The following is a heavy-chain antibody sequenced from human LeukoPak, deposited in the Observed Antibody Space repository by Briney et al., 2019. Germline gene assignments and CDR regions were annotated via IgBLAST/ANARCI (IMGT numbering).Heavy chain of an antibody. Sequence: GGSLRLSCAASGFTFSSYGMHWVRQAPGKGLEGVAVISYDGSKKYYADSMEGRFTISRDNSKNTLYLQMNSLRAEDTAVYYCAKDPSYYGDIYYFEYWGQGTLVTVSS. V-gene: IGHV3-30*18. CDR2: ISYDGSKK. D-gene: IGHD4-17*01. J-gene: IGHJ4*02. CDR1: GFTFSSYG. CDR3: AKDPSYYGDIYYFEY.